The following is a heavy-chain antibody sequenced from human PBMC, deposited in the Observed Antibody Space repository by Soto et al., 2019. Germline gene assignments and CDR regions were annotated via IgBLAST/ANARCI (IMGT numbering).Heavy chain of an antibody. V-gene: IGHV4-39*01. CDR2: IYYRGNA. D-gene: IGHD3-10*01. CDR1: DDSINSDKYY. CDR3: ARHDGSGSYYPLPYFDY. J-gene: IGHJ4*02. Sequence: TLSLTCSVSDDSINSDKYYWGWIRQPPGKGLEWIGSIYYRGNAYYNPSLQTRVTISLDTSKSQFSLKLSSVTAADTAVYYCARHDGSGSYYPLPYFDYWGQGTLVTVSS.